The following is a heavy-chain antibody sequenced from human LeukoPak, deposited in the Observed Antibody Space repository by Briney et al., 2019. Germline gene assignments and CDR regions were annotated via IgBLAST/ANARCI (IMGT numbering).Heavy chain of an antibody. V-gene: IGHV1-2*02. D-gene: IGHD2-2*01. CDR2: INPNSGGT. CDR1: GYTFTGYY. Sequence: LRASVKVSCKASGYTFTGYYMHWVRQAPGQGLEWMGWINPNSGGTYYAQKFQGRVTMTRDTSISTAYMELSRLRSDDTAVYYCARDRGWCSSTSCYEDNFDCWGQGTLVTVSS. CDR3: ARDRGWCSSTSCYEDNFDC. J-gene: IGHJ4*02.